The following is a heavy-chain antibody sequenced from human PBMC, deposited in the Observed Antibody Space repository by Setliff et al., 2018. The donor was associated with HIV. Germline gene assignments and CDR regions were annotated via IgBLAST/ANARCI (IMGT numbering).Heavy chain of an antibody. J-gene: IGHJ5*02. CDR3: ARSSLHCGGGSCYLTWFDP. CDR1: GGSITGYY. D-gene: IGHD2-15*01. V-gene: IGHV4-59*12. Sequence: ASETLSLTCTVSGGSITGYYWSWIRQPPGKGMEWIGYIYYNGGTNYNTSLKSRVTISVDTSKNQFSLKLNSVTAADTAVYYCARSSLHCGGGSCYLTWFDPWGQGTLVTVSS. CDR2: IYYNGGT.